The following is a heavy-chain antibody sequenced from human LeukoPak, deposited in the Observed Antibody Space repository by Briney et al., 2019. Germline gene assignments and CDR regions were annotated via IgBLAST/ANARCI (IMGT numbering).Heavy chain of an antibody. V-gene: IGHV3-30*02. CDR3: AETNYYDSSGYAV. CDR2: IRYDGSNK. D-gene: IGHD3-22*01. J-gene: IGHJ6*04. CDR1: GFTFSSYG. Sequence: PGGSLRLSCAASGFTFSSYGVHWVRQAPGKGLEWVAFIRYDGSNKYYADSVKGRFTISRDNSKNTLYLQMNSLRAEDTAVYYCAETNYYDSSGYAVWGKGTTVTVSS.